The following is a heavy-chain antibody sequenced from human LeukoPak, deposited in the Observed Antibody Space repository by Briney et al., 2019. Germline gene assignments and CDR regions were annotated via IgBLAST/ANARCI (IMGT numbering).Heavy chain of an antibody. Sequence: PSETLSLTCTVSGGSISSYYWSWIRQPPGKGLEWIGYIYYSGSTNYNPSFKSRVTISVDTSKNQFSLKLSSVTAADTAVYYCARGRRYSSGWPHFDYWGQGTLVTVSS. V-gene: IGHV4-59*01. CDR1: GGSISSYY. D-gene: IGHD6-19*01. CDR2: IYYSGST. CDR3: ARGRRYSSGWPHFDY. J-gene: IGHJ4*02.